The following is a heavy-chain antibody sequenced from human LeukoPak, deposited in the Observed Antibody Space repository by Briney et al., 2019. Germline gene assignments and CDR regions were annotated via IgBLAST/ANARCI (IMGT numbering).Heavy chain of an antibody. CDR1: GGSISSSSYF. CDR2: INHRGST. Sequence: SETLSLTCTVSGGSISSSSYFWGWIRQPPGKGLEWIGEINHRGSTNYNPSLKSRVTISVDTSKNQFSLKLTSVTAADTAVFYCARLAAGVRSYYFDYWGQETLVTVSS. D-gene: IGHD6-13*01. J-gene: IGHJ4*02. CDR3: ARLAAGVRSYYFDY. V-gene: IGHV4-39*07.